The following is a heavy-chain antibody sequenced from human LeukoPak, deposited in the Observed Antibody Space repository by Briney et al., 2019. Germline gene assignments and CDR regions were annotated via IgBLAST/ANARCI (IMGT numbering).Heavy chain of an antibody. CDR3: ARGLYGSGTEGYYFDY. CDR2: IKADGGEK. CDR1: GFTFSTYW. J-gene: IGHJ4*02. V-gene: IGHV3-7*04. Sequence: GGSLRLSCAASGFTFSTYWMNWFRQTPGKGLEWVAKIKADGGEKDHVASVKGRFTISRDNAKNSLYLQMNSLRVEDTAVYYCARGLYGSGTEGYYFDYWGQGTLVTVSS. D-gene: IGHD3-10*01.